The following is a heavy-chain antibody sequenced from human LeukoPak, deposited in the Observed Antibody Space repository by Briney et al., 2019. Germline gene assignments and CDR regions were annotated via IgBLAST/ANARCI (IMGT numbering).Heavy chain of an antibody. CDR3: ARDMTTEVFDY. D-gene: IGHD4-23*01. CDR2: IYYSGST. CDR1: GGSFSGYY. V-gene: IGHV4-34*01. Sequence: SETLSLTCAVYGGSFSGYYWSWIRQPPGKGLEWIGSIYYSGSTYYNPSLKSRVTISVDTSKNQFSLKLSSVTAADTAVYYCARDMTTEVFDYWGQGTLVTVSS. J-gene: IGHJ4*02.